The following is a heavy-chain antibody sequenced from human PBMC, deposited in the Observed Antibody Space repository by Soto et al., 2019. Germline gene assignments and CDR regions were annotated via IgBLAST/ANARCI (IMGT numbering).Heavy chain of an antibody. CDR3: ARASITGTTGYFDY. CDR1: GGSISSSSYY. V-gene: IGHV4-39*07. J-gene: IGHJ4*02. D-gene: IGHD1-20*01. Sequence: PSETLSLTCTVSGGSISSSSYYWGWIRQPPGKGLEWIGSIYYSGSTYYNPSLKSRVTISVDTSKNQFSLKLSSVTAADTAVYYCARASITGTTGYFDYWGQGTLVTVSS. CDR2: IYYSGST.